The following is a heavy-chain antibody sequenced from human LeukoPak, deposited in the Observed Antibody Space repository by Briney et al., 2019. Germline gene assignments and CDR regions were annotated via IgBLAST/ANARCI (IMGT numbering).Heavy chain of an antibody. Sequence: SVKVSCKASGGTFSSYAISWVRQAPGQGLEWMGRIIPILGIANYAQKFQGRVTITADKSTSTAYMELSSLRSEDTAVYYCARAMTTVTPPYYYGMDVWGQGTTVTVSS. CDR2: IIPILGIA. CDR1: GGTFSSYA. V-gene: IGHV1-69*04. CDR3: ARAMTTVTPPYYYGMDV. D-gene: IGHD4-17*01. J-gene: IGHJ6*02.